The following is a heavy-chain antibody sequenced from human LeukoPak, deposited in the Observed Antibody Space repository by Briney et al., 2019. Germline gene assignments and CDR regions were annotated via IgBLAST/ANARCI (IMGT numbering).Heavy chain of an antibody. J-gene: IGHJ4*02. CDR1: GGSFSGYY. V-gene: IGHV4-34*01. CDR2: INHSGST. CDR3: ARRGSSGWYGSKPLDY. D-gene: IGHD6-19*01. Sequence: SETLSLTCAVYGGSFSGYYWSWIRQPPGKGLEWIGEINHSGSTNYNPSLKSRVTISVDTSKNQFSLKLSSVTAADTAVYYCARRGSSGWYGSKPLDYWGQGTLVTVSS.